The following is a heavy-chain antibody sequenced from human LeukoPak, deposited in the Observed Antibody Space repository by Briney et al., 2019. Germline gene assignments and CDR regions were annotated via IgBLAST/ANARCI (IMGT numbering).Heavy chain of an antibody. CDR2: ISGSGGST. D-gene: IGHD3-16*02. V-gene: IGHV3-23*01. CDR1: GFTFSSYW. CDR3: AKDLFDDYVWGSYRYPNTLVY. J-gene: IGHJ4*02. Sequence: GGSLRLSCAASGFTFSSYWMHWVRQAPGKGLEWVSAISGSGGSTYYADSVKGRFTISRDNSKNTLYLQMNSLRAEDTAVYYCAKDLFDDYVWGSYRYPNTLVYWGQGTLVTVSS.